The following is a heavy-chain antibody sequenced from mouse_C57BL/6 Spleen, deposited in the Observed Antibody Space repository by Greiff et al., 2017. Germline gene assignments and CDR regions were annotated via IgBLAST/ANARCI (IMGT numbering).Heavy chain of an antibody. V-gene: IGHV1-15*01. CDR3: TRDYYGWYFDV. Sequence: VKLVESGAELVRPGASVTLSCKASGYTFTDYEMHWVKQTPVHGLEWIGAIDPETGGTAYNQKFKGKAILTADKSSSTAYMELRSLTSEDSAVYYCTRDYYGWYFDVWGTGTTVTVSS. CDR2: IDPETGGT. CDR1: GYTFTDYE. D-gene: IGHD1-1*01. J-gene: IGHJ1*03.